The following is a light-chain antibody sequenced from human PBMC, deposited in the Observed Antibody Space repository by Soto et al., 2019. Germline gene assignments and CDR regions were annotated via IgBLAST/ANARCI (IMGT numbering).Light chain of an antibody. J-gene: IGKJ1*01. V-gene: IGKV3-20*01. CDR3: QQYGSSPLWT. CDR2: GAS. Sequence: EFVMTQSPCTLSLSPGERATLSCRASQSVSSSYLAWYQQKPGQAPRLLIYGASSRATGIPDRFSGSGSGTDFTLTISRLEPEDFAVYYCQQYGSSPLWTFGQGTNVDIK. CDR1: QSVSSSY.